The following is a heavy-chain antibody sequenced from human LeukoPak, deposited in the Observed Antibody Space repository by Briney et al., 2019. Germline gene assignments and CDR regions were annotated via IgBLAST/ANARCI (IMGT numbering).Heavy chain of an antibody. D-gene: IGHD2/OR15-2a*01. CDR1: GGSFSGYY. CDR3: ARTTTSYYYYYMDV. J-gene: IGHJ6*03. V-gene: IGHV4-34*01. Sequence: SETLSLTCAVYGGSFSGYYWSWIRQPPGKGLEWIGEINHSGSTNYNPSLKSRVTISVDTSKNQFSLKLSSVTAADTAVYYCARTTTSYYYYYMDVWGKGTTGTVSS. CDR2: INHSGST.